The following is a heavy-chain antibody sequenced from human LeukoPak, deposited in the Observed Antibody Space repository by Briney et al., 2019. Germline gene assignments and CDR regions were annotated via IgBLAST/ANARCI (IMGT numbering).Heavy chain of an antibody. CDR2: IYYSGST. Sequence: PSETLSLTCTVSGGSISDYHWNWIRQPPGKTLEWIGSIYYSGSTSYNSSLKSRVTISVDTSKNQFSLNLNSVTAANTAVYYCARKVRSSLYNWFDPWGQGTLVTVSS. CDR1: GGSISDYH. V-gene: IGHV4-59*08. CDR3: ARKVRSSLYNWFDP. J-gene: IGHJ5*02. D-gene: IGHD6-6*01.